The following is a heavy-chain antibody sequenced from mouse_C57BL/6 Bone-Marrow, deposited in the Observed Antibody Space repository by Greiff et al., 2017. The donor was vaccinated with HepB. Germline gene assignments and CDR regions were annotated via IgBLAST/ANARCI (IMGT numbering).Heavy chain of an antibody. CDR3: TRYHYYGSSYGYFDV. J-gene: IGHJ1*03. Sequence: EVQVVESGGGLVQPGGSLSLSCAASGFTFTAYYMSWVRQPLGKALVWLGFIRNKANGYTTEYSASVKSRFTITRDNSQSILYLQMNALRAEDSATYYCTRYHYYGSSYGYFDVCGTGTTVTVSS. CDR2: IRNKANGYTT. CDR1: GFTFTAYY. V-gene: IGHV7-3*01. D-gene: IGHD1-1*01.